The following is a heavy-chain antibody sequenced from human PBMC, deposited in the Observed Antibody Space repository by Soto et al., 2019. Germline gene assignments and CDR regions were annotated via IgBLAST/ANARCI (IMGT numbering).Heavy chain of an antibody. CDR1: GGTFSSYA. CDR3: AREGVYYYDSRGTLDAFEI. Sequence: QVQLVQSGAEVKKPGSSVKVSCKASGGTFSSYAISWVRQAPGQGLEWMGGIIPIIGTANYAQKFQGRVTTTADESTSAAYSDLSSLRSYDTAVYYCAREGVYYYDSRGTLDAFEIWGQGTMVTVSS. J-gene: IGHJ3*02. D-gene: IGHD3-22*01. V-gene: IGHV1-69*12. CDR2: IIPIIGTA.